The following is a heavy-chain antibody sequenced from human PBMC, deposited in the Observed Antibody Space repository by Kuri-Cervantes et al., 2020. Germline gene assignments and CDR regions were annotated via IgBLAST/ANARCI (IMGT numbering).Heavy chain of an antibody. Sequence: GGSLRLSCKGSGYSFTSYWISWVRQMPGKGLEWMGIIYPGDSDTRYSPSFQGQVTISADKSISTAYLQWSSLKASDTAMYYCARPGYSSSWYPFDYWGQGTLVTVSS. J-gene: IGHJ4*02. CDR3: ARPGYSSSWYPFDY. CDR1: GYSFTSYW. V-gene: IGHV5-51*01. CDR2: IYPGDSDT. D-gene: IGHD6-13*01.